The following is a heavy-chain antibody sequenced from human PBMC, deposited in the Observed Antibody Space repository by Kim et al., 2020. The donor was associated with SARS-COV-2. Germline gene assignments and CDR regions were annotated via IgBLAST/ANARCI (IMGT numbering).Heavy chain of an antibody. J-gene: IGHJ3*02. CDR3: ARDGTYYYDSSGYRNDAFDI. Sequence: GRFTISRDNAKNSLYLQMNSLRAEDTAVYYCARDGTYYYDSSGYRNDAFDIWGQGTMVTVSS. V-gene: IGHV3-11*06. D-gene: IGHD3-22*01.